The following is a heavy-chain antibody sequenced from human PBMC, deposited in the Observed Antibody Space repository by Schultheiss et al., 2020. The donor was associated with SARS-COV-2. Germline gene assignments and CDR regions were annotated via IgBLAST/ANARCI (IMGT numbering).Heavy chain of an antibody. CDR3: ARWGYSGYDIPAYYFDY. Sequence: SETLSLTCTVSGASIGSYYWSWIRQPPGKGLEWIGYIYYSGSTNYNPSLKSRVTISVDTSKNQFSLKLSSVTAADTAVYYCARWGYSGYDIPAYYFDYWGQGTLVTVSS. V-gene: IGHV4-59*12. CDR1: GASIGSYY. J-gene: IGHJ4*02. CDR2: IYYSGST. D-gene: IGHD5-12*01.